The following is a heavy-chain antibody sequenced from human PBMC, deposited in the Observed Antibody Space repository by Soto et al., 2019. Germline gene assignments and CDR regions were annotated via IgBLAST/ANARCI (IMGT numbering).Heavy chain of an antibody. CDR2: ISAYNGNT. Sequence: ASVKVSCKASGYTFTSYGISWVRRAPGQGLEWMGWISAYNGNTNYAQKLQGRVTMTTDTSTSTAYMELRSLRSDDTAVYYCARDLKAVAGLIVFAYWGQGTLVTGSS. CDR3: ARDLKAVAGLIVFAY. D-gene: IGHD6-19*01. J-gene: IGHJ4*02. V-gene: IGHV1-18*01. CDR1: GYTFTSYG.